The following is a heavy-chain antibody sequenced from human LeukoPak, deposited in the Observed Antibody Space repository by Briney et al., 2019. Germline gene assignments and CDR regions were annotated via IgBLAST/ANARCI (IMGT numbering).Heavy chain of an antibody. Sequence: GGSLRLSCAASGFTFSDYYMSWIRQAPGKGLEWVSYISSSGSTIYYADSVKGRFTISRDNAKNSLYLQMNSLRAEDTAVYYCARVLWSGYYNWVFDYWGQGTLVTVSS. J-gene: IGHJ4*02. CDR2: ISSSGSTI. V-gene: IGHV3-11*01. CDR1: GFTFSDYY. CDR3: ARVLWSGYYNWVFDY. D-gene: IGHD3-3*01.